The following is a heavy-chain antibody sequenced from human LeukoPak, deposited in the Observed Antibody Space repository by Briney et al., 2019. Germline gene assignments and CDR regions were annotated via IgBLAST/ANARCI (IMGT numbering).Heavy chain of an antibody. V-gene: IGHV1-46*01. CDR1: GYAFTSYY. Sequence: ASVKVSCKASGYAFTSYYMHWVRQAPGQGLAGMGIINPSGGSTSYAQKFQGRVTMTTDTSTSTAYMELRSLGSDDTAVYYCAREERGGGWLNYWGQGTLVTVSS. CDR2: INPSGGST. CDR3: AREERGGGWLNY. J-gene: IGHJ4*02. D-gene: IGHD6-19*01.